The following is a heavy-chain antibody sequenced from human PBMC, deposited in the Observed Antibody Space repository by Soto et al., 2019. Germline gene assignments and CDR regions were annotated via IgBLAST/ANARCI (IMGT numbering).Heavy chain of an antibody. CDR1: GGTFSTYT. J-gene: IGHJ6*01. D-gene: IGHD2-2*01. CDR2: IIPMFGTA. CDR3: ARRYCISTSGHYSGMDV. V-gene: IGHV1-69*12. Sequence: QVQLVQSGAEVKKPGSSVKVSCKASGGTFSTYTINWVRQAPGQGLEWMGGIIPMFGTANYAQKFQGRVTLTADESTSTAYMELSSLRSEDTAVYYCARRYCISTSGHYSGMDVWGQGNTVNVSS.